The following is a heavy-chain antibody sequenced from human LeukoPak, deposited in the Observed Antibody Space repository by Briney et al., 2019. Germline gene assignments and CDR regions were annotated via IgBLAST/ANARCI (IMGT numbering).Heavy chain of an antibody. D-gene: IGHD6-13*01. V-gene: IGHV3-23*01. CDR2: ISGSGGST. CDR3: AKLYSSSWYVCY. CDR1: GFTFSSYA. J-gene: IGHJ4*02. Sequence: GGSLRLSCAASGFTFSSYAMSWVRQAPGKGLEWVSAISGSGGSTYYADPVKGRFTISRDNSKNTLYLQMNSLRAEDTAVYYCAKLYSSSWYVCYWGQGTLVTVSS.